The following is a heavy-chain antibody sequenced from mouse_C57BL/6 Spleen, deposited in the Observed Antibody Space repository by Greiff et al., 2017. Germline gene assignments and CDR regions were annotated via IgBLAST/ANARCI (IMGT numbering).Heavy chain of an antibody. Sequence: VQLQQSGPELVKPGASVKISCKASGYTFTDYYMHWVKQSHGKSLEWIGDINPNNGGTSYNQKFKGKATLTVDKSSSTAYMELRSLTSEDSAVYYCARRSDAMDYWGQGTSVTVSS. CDR2: INPNNGGT. CDR1: GYTFTDYY. V-gene: IGHV1-26*01. CDR3: ARRSDAMDY. J-gene: IGHJ4*01.